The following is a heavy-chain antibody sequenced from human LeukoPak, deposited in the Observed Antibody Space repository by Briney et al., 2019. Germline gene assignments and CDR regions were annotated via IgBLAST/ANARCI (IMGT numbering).Heavy chain of an antibody. J-gene: IGHJ4*02. CDR3: TRDHGDYSFDY. Sequence: GGSLRLSCAASGFTFSSYWMSWVRQAPGKGLEWVANIKQDGNEKYYVDSGKGRFTISRDNAKNSLYLQMNSLRAEDAAVYYCTRDHGDYSFDYWGQGTLVTVSS. V-gene: IGHV3-7*01. CDR1: GFTFSSYW. D-gene: IGHD4-17*01. CDR2: IKQDGNEK.